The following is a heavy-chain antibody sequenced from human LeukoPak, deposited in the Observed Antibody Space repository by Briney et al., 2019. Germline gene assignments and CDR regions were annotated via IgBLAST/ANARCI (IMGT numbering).Heavy chain of an antibody. CDR2: IKQDGSEK. V-gene: IGHV3-7*01. J-gene: IGHJ6*03. CDR1: GFTIGGYW. D-gene: IGHD1-7*01. CDR3: ARDSFYYYYYMDV. Sequence: QPGESLRLSCAASGFTIGGYWMTWVRQAPGKGLEWVANIKQDGSEKYYVDSVKGRFTISGDNAKNSLYLQMNSLRAEDTAVYYCARDSFYYYYYMDVWGKGTSVTVSS.